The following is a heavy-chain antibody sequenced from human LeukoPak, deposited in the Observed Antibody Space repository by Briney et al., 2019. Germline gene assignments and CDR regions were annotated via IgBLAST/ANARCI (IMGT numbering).Heavy chain of an antibody. CDR1: GFSLRTSGVG. D-gene: IGHD3-16*02. V-gene: IGHV2-5*02. CDR3: AHSGYDYVWGSYHSMDTFDY. J-gene: IGHJ4*02. Sequence: SGPTLVNPTQTLTLTCTFSGFSLRTSGVGVGWIRQPPGKALEWLALIYWDDDKRYSPSLKSRLTITKDTSKNQVVLTMTNMDPVDTATYYCAHSGYDYVWGSYHSMDTFDYWGQGTLVTVSS. CDR2: IYWDDDK.